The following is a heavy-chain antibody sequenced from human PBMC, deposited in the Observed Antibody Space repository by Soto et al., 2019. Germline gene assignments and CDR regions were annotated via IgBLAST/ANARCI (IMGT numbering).Heavy chain of an antibody. D-gene: IGHD3-10*01. J-gene: IGHJ4*02. Sequence: SETLSLTCTVSGGSMSSYYWSWIRQPPGKGLEWIGHIYYSGSTDYNPSLKSRATVSVDTSKNQFHLKLSSVTAADTAVYYCARVGGSGSYYYPFDNWGLGTLVTVSS. CDR2: IYYSGST. CDR1: GGSMSSYY. CDR3: ARVGGSGSYYYPFDN. V-gene: IGHV4-59*01.